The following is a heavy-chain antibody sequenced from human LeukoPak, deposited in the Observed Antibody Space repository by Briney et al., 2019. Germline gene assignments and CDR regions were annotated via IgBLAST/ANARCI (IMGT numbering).Heavy chain of an antibody. J-gene: IGHJ1*01. D-gene: IGHD3-16*01. Sequence: GGSLRLSCAASGFTFSSHGMNWVRQAPGKGLEWVSGISPSGGITYYTDSVKGRFTSSRDNSKNTQSLQMNSLRAEDTAVYYCAKDDDWGRYKHWGQGTLVTVSS. CDR3: AKDDDWGRYKH. CDR1: GFTFSSHG. CDR2: ISPSGGIT. V-gene: IGHV3-23*01.